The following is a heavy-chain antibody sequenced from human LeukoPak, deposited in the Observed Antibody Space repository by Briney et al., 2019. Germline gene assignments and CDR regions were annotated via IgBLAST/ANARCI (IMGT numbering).Heavy chain of an antibody. D-gene: IGHD6-6*01. CDR3: AGDDLAVLPGDAFDM. Sequence: GGSLRLSCVASGFTFSSHSMNWVRQAPGKGLEWLVCISHRDGTAHYADSVKGRFTISRDDAQNSVFLQMNSLRGEDTGLYYSAGDDLAVLPGDAFDMWGQGTMVTVSS. CDR1: GFTFSSHS. J-gene: IGHJ3*02. V-gene: IGHV3-48*01. CDR2: ISHRDGTA.